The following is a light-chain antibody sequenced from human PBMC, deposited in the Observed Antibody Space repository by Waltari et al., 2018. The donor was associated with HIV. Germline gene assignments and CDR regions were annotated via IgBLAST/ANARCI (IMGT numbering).Light chain of an antibody. V-gene: IGLV2-14*01. J-gene: IGLJ2*01. CDR3: SSYTPTSFVV. CDR1: NSHIGTYNY. Sequence: QSALTQPASVSGSPGQSTTISCFGTNSHIGTYNYVSWYQQHPGKVPKLLIYEVANRPSGISHRFSGSKAGNTAYLTLSGLQAEDEADYYCSSYTPTSFVVFGGGTKLTVL. CDR2: EVA.